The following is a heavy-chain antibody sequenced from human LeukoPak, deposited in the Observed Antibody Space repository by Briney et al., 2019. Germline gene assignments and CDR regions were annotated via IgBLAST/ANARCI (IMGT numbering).Heavy chain of an antibody. CDR2: VYYSDST. V-gene: IGHV4-61*01. CDR3: ARFPGSAEYRHYYYMDV. D-gene: IGHD2-15*01. J-gene: IGHJ6*03. CDR1: GGSISSYIYF. Sequence: SETLSLTCTVSGGSISSYIYFWSWIRQPPGKGLECIGYVYYSDSTNYNPSLKSRVTVSVDTSKNQFSLKLTSVTAADTAVYYCARFPGSAEYRHYYYMDVWGKGTTVTVSS.